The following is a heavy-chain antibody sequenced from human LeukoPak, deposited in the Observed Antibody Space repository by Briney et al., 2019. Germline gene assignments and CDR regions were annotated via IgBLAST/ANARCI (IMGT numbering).Heavy chain of an antibody. V-gene: IGHV4-39*07. D-gene: IGHD3-16*02. CDR2: IYYSGST. Sequence: SETLSLTCTVSGGSISSSSYYWGWIRQPPGKGLEWIGSIYYSGSTYYNASLKSRVTISVDKSKNQFSLKLSSVTAADTAVYYCARGRLGELSYFDYWGQGTLVTVSS. CDR1: GGSISSSSYY. CDR3: ARGRLGELSYFDY. J-gene: IGHJ4*02.